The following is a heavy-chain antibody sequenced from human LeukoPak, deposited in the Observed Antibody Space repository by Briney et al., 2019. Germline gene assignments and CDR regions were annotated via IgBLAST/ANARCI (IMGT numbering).Heavy chain of an antibody. CDR1: GFTFSSYG. V-gene: IGHV3-30*18. D-gene: IGHD3-3*01. CDR2: ISYDGSNK. Sequence: GRSLRLSCAASGFTFSSYGMHWVRQAPGKGLEWVAVISYDGSNKYYADSVKGRFTISRDNSKNTLYLQMNSLRAEDTAVYYCAKTVLRFLEWLPFGEMDVWGQGTTVTVSS. J-gene: IGHJ6*02. CDR3: AKTVLRFLEWLPFGEMDV.